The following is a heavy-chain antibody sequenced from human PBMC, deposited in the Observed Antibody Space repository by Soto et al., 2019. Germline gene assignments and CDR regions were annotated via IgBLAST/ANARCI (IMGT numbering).Heavy chain of an antibody. D-gene: IGHD1-1*01. CDR1: GYAFTTYG. CDR2: ISAHNGNT. V-gene: IGHV1-18*01. Sequence: QVHLVQSGAEVKKPGASVKVSCKGSGYAFTTYGITWVRQAPGQGLEWMGWISAHNGNTTYAQKLQGRVTVTRETSTSTAYMELRSLRSDDTAVYYCARGRYGDYWGQGALVTVSS. CDR3: ARGRYGDY. J-gene: IGHJ4*02.